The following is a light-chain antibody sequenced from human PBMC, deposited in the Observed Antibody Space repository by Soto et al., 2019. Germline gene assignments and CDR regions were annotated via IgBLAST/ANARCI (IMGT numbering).Light chain of an antibody. CDR2: TAS. CDR1: QDIAIY. Sequence: IHLTQSPPSLSASVLDRFTITCRASQDIAIYLAWYQQKPGEAPNLLIHTASTLHGGVPSRFSGSGSGTDFTLTITSLQAEDFATYYCQQTRSYPSTFGGGTKVDIK. J-gene: IGKJ4*01. CDR3: QQTRSYPST. V-gene: IGKV1-9*01.